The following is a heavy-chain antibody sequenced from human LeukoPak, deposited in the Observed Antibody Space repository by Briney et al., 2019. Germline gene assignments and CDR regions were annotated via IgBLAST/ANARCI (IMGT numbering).Heavy chain of an antibody. J-gene: IGHJ4*02. D-gene: IGHD6-19*01. CDR2: IDSDGTVT. CDR3: ARSPRAYKTGWTKVDY. V-gene: IGHV3-74*01. Sequence: GGSLRLSCAASGFTFTDYGMSWVRQAPGKGLVWVSRIDSDGTVTNYADFVKGRFTISRDNAKNTLYLQMNSLRDEDTAVYYCARSPRAYKTGWTKVDYWGQGTLVTVSS. CDR1: GFTFTDYG.